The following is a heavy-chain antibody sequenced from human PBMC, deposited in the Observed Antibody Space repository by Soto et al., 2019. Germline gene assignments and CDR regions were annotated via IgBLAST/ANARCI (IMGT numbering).Heavy chain of an antibody. Sequence: XGSLRLSCGASGFTFSSHCMHWVRQAPGMGLVWVSRISTDGSSTSYADSVKGRFTISRDNAKNTLYLQMNSLRAEDTAVYYCVRDLYSGFDYWGQGTLVTVSS. CDR1: GFTFSSHC. CDR2: ISTDGSST. CDR3: VRDLYSGFDY. D-gene: IGHD6-13*01. J-gene: IGHJ4*02. V-gene: IGHV3-74*01.